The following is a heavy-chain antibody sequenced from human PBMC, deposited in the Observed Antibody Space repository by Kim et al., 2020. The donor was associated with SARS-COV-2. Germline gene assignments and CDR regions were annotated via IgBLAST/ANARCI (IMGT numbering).Heavy chain of an antibody. CDR2: IYYSGST. CDR3: ARGRYCSGGSCYSGHGWFDP. V-gene: IGHV4-31*03. J-gene: IGHJ5*02. D-gene: IGHD2-15*01. CDR1: GGSISSGGYY. Sequence: SETLSLTCTVSGGSISSGGYYWSWIRQHPGKGLEWIGYIYYSGSTYYNPSLKSRVTISVDTSKNQFSLKLSSVTAADTAVYYCARGRYCSGGSCYSGHGWFDPWGQGTLVTVSS.